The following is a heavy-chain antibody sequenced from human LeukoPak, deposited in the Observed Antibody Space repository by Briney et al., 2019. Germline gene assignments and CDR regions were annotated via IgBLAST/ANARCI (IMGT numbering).Heavy chain of an antibody. CDR1: GGTFSSYA. CDR3: ARGQGTLGATDYNFNY. D-gene: IGHD1-26*01. J-gene: IGHJ4*02. V-gene: IGHV1-69*13. CDR2: IIPIFGTA. Sequence: SVKVSCKASGGTFSSYAISWVRQAPGQGLEWMGGIIPIFGTANYAQKFQGRVTITADESTSTAYMELSSLRSEDTAVYYCARGQGTLGATDYNFNYWGQGTLVTVSS.